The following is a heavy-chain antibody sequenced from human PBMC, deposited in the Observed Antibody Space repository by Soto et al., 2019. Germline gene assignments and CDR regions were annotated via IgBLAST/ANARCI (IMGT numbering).Heavy chain of an antibody. V-gene: IGHV1-69*02. J-gene: IGHJ2*01. CDR3: ATDHGGHSGYLXL. CDR2: IIPINGIP. D-gene: IGHD2-21*02. Sequence: QVQLVQSGAEVKXXXXXVKVSCKAXGXTFSSYTISWVRQAPGQGLEWMGRIIPINGIPNYAQKFQGRVTITADKSTSIVYVELSSLRSEDTAVYYCATDHGGHSGYLXLWGRGTLVTVSA. CDR1: GXTFSSYT.